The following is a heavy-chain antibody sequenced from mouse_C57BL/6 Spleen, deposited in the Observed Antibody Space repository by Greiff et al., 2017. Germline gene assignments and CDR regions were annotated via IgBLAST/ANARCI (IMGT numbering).Heavy chain of an antibody. Sequence: EVQLVESGGDLVKPGGSLKLSCAASGFTFSSYGMSWVRQTPDKRLEWVATISSGGSCTYYPDRLKGRFTISRDNAKNTLYLQMSSLKSEDTAMYYCARETEDDYYFDYWGQGTTLTVSS. D-gene: IGHD2-4*01. CDR2: ISSGGSCT. J-gene: IGHJ2*01. V-gene: IGHV5-6*01. CDR3: ARETEDDYYFDY. CDR1: GFTFSSYG.